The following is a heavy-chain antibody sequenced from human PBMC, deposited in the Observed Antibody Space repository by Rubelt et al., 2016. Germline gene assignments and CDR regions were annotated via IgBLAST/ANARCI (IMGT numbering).Heavy chain of an antibody. J-gene: IGHJ4*02. D-gene: IGHD3-16*01. V-gene: IGHV4-4*02. Sequence: QVQLQESGPGLVKPSGTLSLTCAVSGGSIISSNWWSWVRQPPGKGLEWIGEIYHSGSTNYNPSLKSRVTISVDNSKNQFSRMLSSVTAADTAVYYCSSSNDYVWGSPDSWGQGTLVSVSS. CDR2: IYHSGST. CDR3: SSSNDYVWGSPDS. CDR1: GGSIISSNW.